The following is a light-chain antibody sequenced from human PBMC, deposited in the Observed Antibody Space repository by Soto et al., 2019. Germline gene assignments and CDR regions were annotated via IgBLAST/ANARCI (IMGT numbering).Light chain of an antibody. Sequence: NGVKKSPGTLSLSPRERATLSCRASQSISSNYVAWYQQKPGQAPRLLIYSASSRATGIPDRFSGSGSTTDFTLTISSLEPEDFAVYYCQQSGTSLWTFGQGTKVDIK. V-gene: IGKV3-20*01. CDR1: QSISSNY. J-gene: IGKJ1*01. CDR3: QQSGTSLWT. CDR2: SAS.